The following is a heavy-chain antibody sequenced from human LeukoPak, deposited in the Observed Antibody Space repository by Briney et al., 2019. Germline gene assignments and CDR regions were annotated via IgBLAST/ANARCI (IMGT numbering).Heavy chain of an antibody. CDR1: GFTFSNYY. V-gene: IGHV3-53*01. Sequence: GGSLRLSCAASGFTFSNYYMSWIRQAPGKGLEWVSVIYSGGSTYYADSVKGRFTISRDNSKNTLYLQMNSLRAEDTAVYYCARMSHYYYYYMDVWGKGTTVTVSS. J-gene: IGHJ6*03. CDR2: IYSGGST. CDR3: ARMSHYYYYYMDV.